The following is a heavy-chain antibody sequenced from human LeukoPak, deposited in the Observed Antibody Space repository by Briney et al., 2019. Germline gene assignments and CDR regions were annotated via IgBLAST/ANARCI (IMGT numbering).Heavy chain of an antibody. Sequence: ASVNVSCKASGYTFTSYGISWVRQAPGQGLEWMXXVSAYNGNTNYAQXXQGRVTMTTDTSTGTAYMELRSLRSDDTAVYYCARAGKASVAYDAFDIWGQGTLVTVSS. V-gene: IGHV1-18*01. CDR2: VSAYNGNT. CDR3: ARAGKASVAYDAFDI. D-gene: IGHD6-19*01. CDR1: GYTFTSYG. J-gene: IGHJ3*02.